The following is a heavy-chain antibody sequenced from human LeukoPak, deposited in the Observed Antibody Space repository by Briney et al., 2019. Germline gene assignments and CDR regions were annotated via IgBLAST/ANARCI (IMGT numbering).Heavy chain of an antibody. J-gene: IGHJ4*02. CDR3: ARDGYYYDSSGYYEKMYYFDY. Sequence: SETLSLTCTVSGGSISSYYWSWIRQPPGKGLEWIGYIYYSGSTNYNPSLKSRVTISVDTSKNQLSPKLSSVTAADTAVYYCARDGYYYDSSGYYEKMYYFDYWGQGTLVTVSS. V-gene: IGHV4-59*12. CDR1: GGSISSYY. CDR2: IYYSGST. D-gene: IGHD3-22*01.